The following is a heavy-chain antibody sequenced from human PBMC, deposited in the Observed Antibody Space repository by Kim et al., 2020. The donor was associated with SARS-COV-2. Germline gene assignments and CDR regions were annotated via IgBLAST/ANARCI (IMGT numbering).Heavy chain of an antibody. J-gene: IGHJ3*02. CDR2: ISYDGSDK. Sequence: GGSLRLSCAVSGFTFSNYGMHWVRQAPGKGLDWVALISYDGSDKYYADSVKGRFTISRDNSKNTLYLQMNSLRAEDTAVYYCAKDLGNRYSGIQGAFDIWDQGTMVTVSS. CDR3: AKDLGNRYSGIQGAFDI. V-gene: IGHV3-30*18. CDR1: GFTFSNYG. D-gene: IGHD1-26*01.